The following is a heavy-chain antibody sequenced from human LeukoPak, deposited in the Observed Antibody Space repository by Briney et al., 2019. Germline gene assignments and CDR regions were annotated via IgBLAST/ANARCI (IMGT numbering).Heavy chain of an antibody. CDR1: GGSFSSEA. CDR2: IIPIFGTA. D-gene: IGHD2-15*01. CDR3: GRKAGDCGGNSCYSIDY. J-gene: IGHJ4*02. Sequence: SVKVSCKAFGGSFSSEAISWVRQAPGQGLEWMGGIIPIFGTANHAQKFQGRVTITTDESTSTAYMEVSSLRSEDTAVYYCGRKAGDCGGNSCYSIDYWGQGTLVTVSS. V-gene: IGHV1-69*05.